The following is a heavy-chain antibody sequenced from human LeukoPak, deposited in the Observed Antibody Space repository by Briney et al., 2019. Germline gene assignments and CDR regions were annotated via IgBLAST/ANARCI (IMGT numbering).Heavy chain of an antibody. V-gene: IGHV4-61*01. Sequence: SETLSLTCTVSGGSVSSGSYYWSWIRQPPGKGLEWIGYIYYSGSTNYNPSLKSRVTISVDTSKNQFSLKLSSVTAADTAVYYCARALSQLLNLNGGNNYYYYGMDVWGQGTTVTVSS. CDR2: IYYSGST. CDR1: GGSVSSGSYY. J-gene: IGHJ6*02. CDR3: ARALSQLLNLNGGNNYYYYGMDV. D-gene: IGHD2-2*01.